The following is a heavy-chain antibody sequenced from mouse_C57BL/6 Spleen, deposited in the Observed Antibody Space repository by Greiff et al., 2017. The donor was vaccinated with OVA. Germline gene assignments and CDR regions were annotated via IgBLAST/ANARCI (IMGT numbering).Heavy chain of an antibody. CDR1: GYTFTDYN. CDR3: ARHYYGDWYFDV. CDR2: INPNNGGT. D-gene: IGHD1-2*01. J-gene: IGHJ1*03. V-gene: IGHV1-18*01. Sequence: VQLQQSGPELVKPGASVKIPCKASGYTFTDYNMDWVQQSHGKSLEWIGDINPNNGGTIYNQKFKGKATLTVNKSSSTAYMELLSLTSEDTAVYYCARHYYGDWYFDVWGTGTTVTVSS.